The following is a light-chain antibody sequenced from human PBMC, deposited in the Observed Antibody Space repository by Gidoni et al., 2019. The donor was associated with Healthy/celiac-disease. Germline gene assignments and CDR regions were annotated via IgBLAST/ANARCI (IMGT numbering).Light chain of an antibody. V-gene: IGLV2-23*02. CDR1: SSDVGSYNL. J-gene: IGLJ3*02. CDR2: EVS. CDR3: CSYAGSSTWV. Sequence: QSALTQPAYVSGSPGQSITISCTGTSSDVGSYNLVSWYQQHPGKAPNLMIYEVSKRPSGVSNRFSGSKSGNTASLTISGLQAEDEADYYCCSYAGSSTWVFGGGTKLTVL.